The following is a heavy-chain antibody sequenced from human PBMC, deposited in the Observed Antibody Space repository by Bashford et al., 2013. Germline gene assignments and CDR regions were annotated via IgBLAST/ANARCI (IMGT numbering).Heavy chain of an antibody. CDR3: ARDGPVVGVWNAFDV. CDR2: INPNNGGT. D-gene: IGHD1-26*01. Sequence: SVKVSCKTSGYTFTGNYIHWIRQAPGQGLEWMGWINPNNGGTKCAQKFQGRVTMTRDTSISTAYMELSRLESDDTAVYFCARDGPVVGVWNAFDVWGQGTVVTVSS. CDR1: GYTFTGNY. V-gene: IGHV1-2*02. J-gene: IGHJ3*01.